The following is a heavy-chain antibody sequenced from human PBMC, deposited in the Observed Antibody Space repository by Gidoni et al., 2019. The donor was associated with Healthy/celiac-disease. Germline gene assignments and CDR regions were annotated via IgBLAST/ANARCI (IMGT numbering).Heavy chain of an antibody. V-gene: IGHV1-18*01. Sequence: PGQGLEWMGWISAYNGNTNDAQKLQGRVTMTTDTSTSTAYMELRSLRSDDTAVYYCARDRGKYYDFWSGYYPYYYYGMDVWGQGTTVTVSS. CDR3: ARDRGKYYDFWSGYYPYYYYGMDV. CDR2: ISAYNGNT. D-gene: IGHD3-3*01. J-gene: IGHJ6*02.